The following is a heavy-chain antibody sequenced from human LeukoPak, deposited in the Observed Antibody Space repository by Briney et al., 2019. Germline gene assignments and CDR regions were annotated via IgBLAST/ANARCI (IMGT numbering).Heavy chain of an antibody. D-gene: IGHD2-8*01. CDR1: GFTFSNYG. Sequence: GGSLRLSCAASGFTFSNYGVHWVRQAPGKGLEWVAVISNDGSNKYYADSVKGRFTISRDNSKNTLYLQMKSLRAEDTAVYYCAKAKGPSPNYYMDVWGKGTRLTISS. J-gene: IGHJ6*03. CDR2: ISNDGSNK. V-gene: IGHV3-30*18. CDR3: AKAKGPSPNYYMDV.